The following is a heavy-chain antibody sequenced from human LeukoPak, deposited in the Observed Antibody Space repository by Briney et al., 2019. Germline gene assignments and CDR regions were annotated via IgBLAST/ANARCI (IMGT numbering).Heavy chain of an antibody. Sequence: GGSLRLSCAASEFTFSSYGMSWVRQAPGKGLEWVSGISGSGGSTYYADSVKGRFTISRDNSKNTLYLQMNSLRAEDTAVYYCARADPYYYDSSGYPLDYWGQGTLVTVSS. CDR1: EFTFSSYG. CDR3: ARADPYYYDSSGYPLDY. J-gene: IGHJ4*02. D-gene: IGHD3-22*01. CDR2: ISGSGGST. V-gene: IGHV3-23*01.